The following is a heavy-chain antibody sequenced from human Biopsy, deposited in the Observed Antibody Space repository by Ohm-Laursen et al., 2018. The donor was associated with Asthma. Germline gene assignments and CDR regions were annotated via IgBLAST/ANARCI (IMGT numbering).Heavy chain of an antibody. V-gene: IGHV3-9*01. CDR2: VSWNSGSI. CDR3: VKDIRLQLWGFDS. CDR1: GFTFDDYA. D-gene: IGHD6-13*01. J-gene: IGHJ4*02. Sequence: SLRLSCAAFGFTFDDYAMHWVRQAPGTGLEWVSGVSWNSGSIDYADSVKGRFTISRDNAKNSLYLQMNSLRGADTALYYCVKDIRLQLWGFDSWGQGTLVTVSS.